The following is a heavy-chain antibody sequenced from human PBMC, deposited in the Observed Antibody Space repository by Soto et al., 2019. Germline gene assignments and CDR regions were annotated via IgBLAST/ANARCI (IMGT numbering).Heavy chain of an antibody. V-gene: IGHV3-74*01. Sequence: EVQLVESGGGLIQPGGSLRLSCAASGFTVSSNYMSWVRQAPGKGLEWVSRINSDGSSTSYADSVKGRFTISRDNAKNTLYLQMNSLRAEDTAVYYCARDDRITIFGVVIMESGWFDPWGQGTLVTVSS. J-gene: IGHJ5*02. CDR3: ARDDRITIFGVVIMESGWFDP. CDR1: GFTVSSNY. CDR2: INSDGSST. D-gene: IGHD3-3*01.